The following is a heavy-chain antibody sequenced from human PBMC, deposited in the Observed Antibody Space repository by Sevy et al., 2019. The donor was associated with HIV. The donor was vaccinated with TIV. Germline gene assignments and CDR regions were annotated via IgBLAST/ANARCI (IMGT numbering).Heavy chain of an antibody. CDR3: ARDPGIAARGGWFDP. Sequence: ASVKVSCKASGYTFTSYGISWVRQAPGQGLEWMGWISAYNGNTNYAQKPQGRVTMTTDTSTSTAYMELRSLRSDDTAVYYCARDPGIAARGGWFDPWGQGTLVTVSS. CDR1: GYTFTSYG. V-gene: IGHV1-18*04. D-gene: IGHD6-6*01. CDR2: ISAYNGNT. J-gene: IGHJ5*02.